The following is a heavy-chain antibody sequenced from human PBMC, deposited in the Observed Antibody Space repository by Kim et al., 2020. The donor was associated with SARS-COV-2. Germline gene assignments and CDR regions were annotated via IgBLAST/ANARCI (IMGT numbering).Heavy chain of an antibody. D-gene: IGHD3-16*01. J-gene: IGHJ6*02. CDR3: ARVGGDGYIWDYYYYGMDV. V-gene: IGHV4-34*01. CDR1: GGSFSGYY. Sequence: SETLSLTCAVYGGSFSGYYWSWIRQPPGKGLEWIGEINHSGSTNYNPSLKSRVTISVDTSKNQFSLKLSSVTAADTAVYYCARVGGDGYIWDYYYYGMDVWGQGTTVTVSS. CDR2: INHSGST.